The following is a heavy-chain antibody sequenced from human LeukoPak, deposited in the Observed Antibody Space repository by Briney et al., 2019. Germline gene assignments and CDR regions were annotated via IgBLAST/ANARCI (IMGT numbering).Heavy chain of an antibody. CDR1: GFSLSTSGMC. J-gene: IGHJ4*02. CDR3: ARTSTYGSGSSFDY. Sequence: SGPTLVNPTQTLTLTCTFSGFSLSTSGMCVSWIRQPPGKALEWLARSDWDDDKYYSTSLKTRLTISKDTSKNQVVLTMTNMDPVDTATYYCARTSTYGSGSSFDYWGQGTLVTVSS. CDR2: SDWDDDK. V-gene: IGHV2-70*11. D-gene: IGHD3-10*01.